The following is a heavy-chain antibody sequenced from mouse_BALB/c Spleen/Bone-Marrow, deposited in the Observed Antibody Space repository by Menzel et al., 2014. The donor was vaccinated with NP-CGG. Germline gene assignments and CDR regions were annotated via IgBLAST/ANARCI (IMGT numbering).Heavy chain of an antibody. CDR1: GYTFTSYW. CDR2: INPSTGYT. Sequence: VQLQQSGAELAKPGASVKMSCKASGYTFTSYWMHWVKQRPGQGLEWIGYINPSTGYTEYNQKFKDKATLTADKSSSTAFVQLSSLASGVSAVFYCARPPYYYGSSYDALDYWGQGTSVTVSS. D-gene: IGHD1-1*01. CDR3: ARPPYYYGSSYDALDY. V-gene: IGHV1-7*01. J-gene: IGHJ4*01.